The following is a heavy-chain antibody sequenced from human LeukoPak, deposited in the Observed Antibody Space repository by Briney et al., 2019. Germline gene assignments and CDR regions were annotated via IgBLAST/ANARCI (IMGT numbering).Heavy chain of an antibody. V-gene: IGHV4-59*01. CDR3: ARVRSWNDFDY. J-gene: IGHJ4*02. D-gene: IGHD1-1*01. Sequence: SETLSLTCTVSGGSLSSYYWSWIRQPPGKGLEWIGSIYYSGSTYYNPSLKSRVTISIDTSKDQFSLRLSSVAAADTAVYYCARVRSWNDFDYWGQGTLVTVSS. CDR1: GGSLSSYY. CDR2: IYYSGST.